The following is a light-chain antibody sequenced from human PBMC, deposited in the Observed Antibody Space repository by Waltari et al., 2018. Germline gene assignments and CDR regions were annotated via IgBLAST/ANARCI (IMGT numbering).Light chain of an antibody. V-gene: IGLV2-14*01. CDR1: SSDVGAYDY. CDR3: SSFTTSSTQV. CDR2: EVS. Sequence: QSALTQPASVSGSPGHSITISCTGTSSDVGAYDYVSWYQQYPGKAPKPMIFEVSNRRSGAAIRFSGSKSGNSASLTISGLLPEDEADYYCSSFTTSSTQVFGTGTKVTVL. J-gene: IGLJ1*01.